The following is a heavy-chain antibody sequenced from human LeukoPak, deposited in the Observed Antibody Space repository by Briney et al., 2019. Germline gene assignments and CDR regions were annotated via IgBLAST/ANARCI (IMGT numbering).Heavy chain of an antibody. J-gene: IGHJ3*02. CDR2: IIPIFGTA. V-gene: IGHV1-69*05. CDR1: GGTFSSYA. CDR3: ARDGPYRKDGYNFIAFDI. Sequence: SVKVSCKASGGTFSSYAISWVRQAPGQGLEWMGRIIPIFGTANYAQKFQGRVTITTDESTSTAYMELSSLRSEDTAVYYCARDGPYRKDGYNFIAFDIWGQGIMVTVSS. D-gene: IGHD5-24*01.